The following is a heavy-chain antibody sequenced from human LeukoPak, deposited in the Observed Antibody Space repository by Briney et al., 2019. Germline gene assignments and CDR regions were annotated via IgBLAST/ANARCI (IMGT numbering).Heavy chain of an antibody. D-gene: IGHD3-22*01. CDR2: IYYSGST. CDR3: ARGALPYYYDNSGYLEYFQH. CDR1: GGSISSGDYY. J-gene: IGHJ1*01. V-gene: IGHV4-30-4*01. Sequence: SETLSLTCTVSGGSISSGDYYWSWIRQPPGKGLEWIGYIYYSGSTYYNPSLKSRVTISVDTSKNQFSLKLSSVTAADTAVYYCARGALPYYYDNSGYLEYFQHWGQGTLFSVSS.